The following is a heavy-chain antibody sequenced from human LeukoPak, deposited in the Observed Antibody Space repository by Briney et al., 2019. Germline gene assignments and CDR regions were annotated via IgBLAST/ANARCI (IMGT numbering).Heavy chain of an antibody. CDR1: GGSISSGSYY. D-gene: IGHD6-6*01. CDR3: ARSSSSSPYYYYYYMDV. Sequence: SETLSLTCTVSGGSISSGSYYWSWIRQPPGKGLEWIGRIYTSGSTNYNPSLKSRVTISVDTSKNQFSLKLSSVTAADTAVYYCARSSSSSPYYYYYYMDVWGKGITVTISS. V-gene: IGHV4-61*01. CDR2: IYTSGST. J-gene: IGHJ6*03.